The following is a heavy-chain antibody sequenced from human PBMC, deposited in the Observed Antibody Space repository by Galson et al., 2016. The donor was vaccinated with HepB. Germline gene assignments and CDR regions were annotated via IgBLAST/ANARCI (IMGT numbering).Heavy chain of an antibody. Sequence: SVKVSCKASGGTFSNFAISWLRQAPGQGLEWMGGIIPLFGATNYAQKFQGRVTITADKSTTTVYMDLSSLRSEDTAVYYCARGGSSGYFLDYFDYWGQGTLVTVSS. CDR2: IIPLFGAT. CDR3: ARGGSSGYFLDYFDY. D-gene: IGHD3-22*01. J-gene: IGHJ4*02. V-gene: IGHV1-69*06. CDR1: GGTFSNFA.